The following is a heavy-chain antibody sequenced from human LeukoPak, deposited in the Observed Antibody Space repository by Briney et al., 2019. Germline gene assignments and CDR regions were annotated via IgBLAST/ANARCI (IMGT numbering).Heavy chain of an antibody. CDR1: GFTFSSYG. V-gene: IGHV3-33*01. D-gene: IGHD3-10*01. CDR2: IWYDGSNK. J-gene: IGHJ4*02. CDR3: ASATREGTDY. Sequence: GGSLRLSCAASGFTFSSYGMHWVRQAPGKGLEWVAIIWYDGSNKYYADFVKGRFTISRDNSKNTQYLQMNSPRAEDTAVYYCASATREGTDYWGQGTLVTVSS.